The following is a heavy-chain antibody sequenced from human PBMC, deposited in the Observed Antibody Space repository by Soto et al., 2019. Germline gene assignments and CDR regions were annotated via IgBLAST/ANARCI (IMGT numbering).Heavy chain of an antibody. Sequence: VASVKVSCKASGYTFTSCAMHWVRQAPGQRLEWMGWINASNGNTKYSQKFQGRVTITRDTSASTAYMELSSLRSEDTAVYYCARVGRLSRYSNYYYYYGMDVWGQGTTVTVSS. CDR3: ARVGRLSRYSNYYYYYGMDV. J-gene: IGHJ6*02. CDR2: INASNGNT. D-gene: IGHD4-4*01. CDR1: GYTFTSCA. V-gene: IGHV1-3*01.